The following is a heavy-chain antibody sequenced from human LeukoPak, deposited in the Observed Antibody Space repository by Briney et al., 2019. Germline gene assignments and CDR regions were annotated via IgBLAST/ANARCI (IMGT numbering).Heavy chain of an antibody. CDR1: VGSISSYY. J-gene: IGHJ6*02. V-gene: IGHV4-59*08. CDR3: ASGSYSSSWYNLSYYYYGMDV. CDR2: IYYSGST. Sequence: PSETLSLTCTVSVGSISSYYWSWIRQPPGKGLEWIGYIYYSGSTNYNPSLKSRVTISVDTSKNQFSLKLSSVTAADTAVYYCASGSYSSSWYNLSYYYYGMDVWGQGTTVTVSS. D-gene: IGHD6-13*01.